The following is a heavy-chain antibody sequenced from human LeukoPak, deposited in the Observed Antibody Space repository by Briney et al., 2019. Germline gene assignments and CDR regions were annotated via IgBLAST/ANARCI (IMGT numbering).Heavy chain of an antibody. D-gene: IGHD3-22*01. J-gene: IGHJ3*02. Sequence: ASVKVSCKASGYTFTSYYMHWVRQAPGQGLAWMGIINPSGCSTSYAQKFQGRVTMTRDTSTSTVYMELSSLRSEDTAVYYCARDQRKHSMIVVVIKWVFDAFDIWGQGTMVTVSS. CDR1: GYTFTSYY. CDR2: INPSGCST. CDR3: ARDQRKHSMIVVVIKWVFDAFDI. V-gene: IGHV1-46*01.